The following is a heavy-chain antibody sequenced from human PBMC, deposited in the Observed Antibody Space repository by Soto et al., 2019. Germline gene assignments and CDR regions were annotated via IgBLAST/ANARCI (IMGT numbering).Heavy chain of an antibody. V-gene: IGHV1-69*17. D-gene: IGHD1-1*01. Sequence: QVQLVQSGAEVKRPGSSVKVSCESSGDTFNSYVISWVRQAPGQGLEWMGGIIPIIGVTHYAQKFQGRVTIRANSATGTAYMELTNLGFEDAALYYCARESSGAKGAERWGQGTLVTVSS. CDR3: ARESSGAKGAER. J-gene: IGHJ4*02. CDR1: GDTFNSYV. CDR2: IIPIIGVT.